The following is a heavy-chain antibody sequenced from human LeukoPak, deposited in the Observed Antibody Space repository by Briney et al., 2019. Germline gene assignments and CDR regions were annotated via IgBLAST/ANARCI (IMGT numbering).Heavy chain of an antibody. CDR3: ARSGAAARPYYFDY. V-gene: IGHV3-23*01. Sequence: GGSLRLSCAVSGITLSNYGMSWVRQAPGKGLEWVAGISGSGGGTVYADSVKGRFTISRDNPKNTLYLQMNSLRAEDTAVYYCARSGAAARPYYFDYWGQGTLVTVSS. J-gene: IGHJ4*02. CDR1: GITLSNYG. CDR2: ISGSGGGT. D-gene: IGHD6-13*01.